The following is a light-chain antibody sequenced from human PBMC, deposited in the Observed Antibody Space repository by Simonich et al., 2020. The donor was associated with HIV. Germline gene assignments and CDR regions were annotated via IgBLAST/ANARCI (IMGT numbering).Light chain of an antibody. Sequence: QPVLTQPPSASASLGASVTLTCTLSSGYSNYKVDWYQQRPGKGPRFVMRVGTGGMLGIKVEGIPDRFSVLGSGLNRYLTIKNIQEEDESDYHCGADHGSGSNFVVIFGGGTKLTVL. CDR1: SGYSNYK. CDR2: VGTGGMLG. V-gene: IGLV9-49*01. J-gene: IGLJ2*01. CDR3: GADHGSGSNFVVI.